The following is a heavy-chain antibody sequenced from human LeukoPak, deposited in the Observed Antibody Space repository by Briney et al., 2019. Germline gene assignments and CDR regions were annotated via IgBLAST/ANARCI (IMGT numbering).Heavy chain of an antibody. CDR1: GFTFSSYG. J-gene: IGHJ4*02. V-gene: IGHV3-30*02. Sequence: GGSLRLSCAASGFTFSSYGMHWVRQAPGKGLEWVTFIRYDGNNKYYADSVKGRFTISRDNSKNTLYLQMNSLRAEDTAVYYCAKNYGSPLGGGFDYWGQGTLVTVSS. D-gene: IGHD3-10*01. CDR2: IRYDGNNK. CDR3: AKNYGSPLGGGFDY.